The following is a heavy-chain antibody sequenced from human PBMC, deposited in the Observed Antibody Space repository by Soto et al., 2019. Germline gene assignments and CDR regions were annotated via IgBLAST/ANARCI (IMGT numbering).Heavy chain of an antibody. CDR3: ERGRYGDY. J-gene: IGHJ4*02. V-gene: IGHV1-18*01. Sequence: QVHLVQSGAEVKKTGASVKVSCKASGYTFTSYGITWVRQAPGQGLEWMGWISAHNGNTDYAQKLQGRVIVTRDTATSTAYMEMSNLISDDSAVYYCERGRYGDYWGQGALVTVSS. CDR1: GYTFTSYG. CDR2: ISAHNGNT. D-gene: IGHD1-1*01.